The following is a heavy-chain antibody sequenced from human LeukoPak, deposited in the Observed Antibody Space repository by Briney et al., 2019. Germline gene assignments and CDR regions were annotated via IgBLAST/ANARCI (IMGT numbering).Heavy chain of an antibody. D-gene: IGHD4-23*01. J-gene: IGHJ6*02. CDR2: INSDGSST. CDR3: ARDYPIYGGSYGMDV. CDR1: GFTFSSYW. V-gene: IGHV3-74*01. Sequence: PGGSLRLSCAASGFTFSSYWMHWVRQAPGKGLVWVSRINSDGSSTSYADSVKGRFTISRDNAKNTLYLQMNSLRAEDTAVYYCARDYPIYGGSYGMDVWGQGTTVTVSS.